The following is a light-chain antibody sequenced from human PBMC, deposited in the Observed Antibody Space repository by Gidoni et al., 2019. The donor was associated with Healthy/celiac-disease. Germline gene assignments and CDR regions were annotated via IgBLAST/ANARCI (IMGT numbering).Light chain of an antibody. V-gene: IGKV3-20*01. CDR3: QQYGSSALT. Sequence: EVVLTKSPGTLSLYPGERATLSCRASQSVSSSYLAWYQQKPGQAPRLLIYGASSRATGIPDRFSGSGSGTDFTITISRLEPEDLAVYYCQQYGSSALTFGGGTKVEIK. CDR2: GAS. CDR1: QSVSSSY. J-gene: IGKJ4*01.